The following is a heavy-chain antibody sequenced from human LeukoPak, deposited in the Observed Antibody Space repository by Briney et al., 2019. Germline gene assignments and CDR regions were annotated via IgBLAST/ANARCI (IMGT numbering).Heavy chain of an antibody. CDR2: IIPIFGTA. Sequence: GASVKVSCKASGGTFSSYAISWVRQAPGQGLEWIGGIIPIFGTANYAQKFQGRVTITADESTSTAYMELSSLRSEDTAVYYCARGGYCSSTSCYAQKIDYWGQGTLVTVSS. J-gene: IGHJ4*02. CDR1: GGTFSSYA. CDR3: ARGGYCSSTSCYAQKIDY. D-gene: IGHD2-2*01. V-gene: IGHV1-69*13.